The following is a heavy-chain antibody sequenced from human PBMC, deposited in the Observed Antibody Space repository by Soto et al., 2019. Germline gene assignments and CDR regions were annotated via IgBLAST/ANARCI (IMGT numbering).Heavy chain of an antibody. V-gene: IGHV4-59*08. J-gene: IGHJ6*03. Sequence: SETLSLTCTVSGGSISSYYWSWIRQPPGKGLEWIGYIYYSGSTNYNPSLKSRVTISVDTSKNQFSLKLSSVTAADTAVYYCARLKQLGPFDYYYYYMDVWGKGTTVTVSS. D-gene: IGHD6-6*01. CDR2: IYYSGST. CDR3: ARLKQLGPFDYYYYYMDV. CDR1: GGSISSYY.